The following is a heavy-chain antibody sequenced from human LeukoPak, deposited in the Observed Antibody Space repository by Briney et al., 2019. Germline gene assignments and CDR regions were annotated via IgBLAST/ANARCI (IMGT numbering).Heavy chain of an antibody. CDR3: ARVRGYDTSDFDY. D-gene: IGHD3-22*01. J-gene: IGHJ4*02. CDR1: GFTFSSFW. CDR2: INTGVSST. V-gene: IGHV3-74*01. Sequence: GGSLRLSCAASGFTFSSFWMHWVRQAPGKGLVWVSRINTGVSSTTYADFGKGRFTISRDNAKNTLYIQMNSLRVEDTAVYYCARVRGYDTSDFDYWGQGTLVTVSS.